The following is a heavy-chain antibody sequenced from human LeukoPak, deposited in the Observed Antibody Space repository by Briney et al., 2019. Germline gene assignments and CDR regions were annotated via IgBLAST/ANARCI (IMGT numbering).Heavy chain of an antibody. CDR3: ARVTRYGSGNYYYFDY. J-gene: IGHJ4*02. D-gene: IGHD3-10*01. CDR2: ISDSGGDT. CDR1: GFIFNNFA. V-gene: IGHV3-23*01. Sequence: PGGSLRLSCAASGFIFNNFALNWVRQAPGKGLEWVSDISDSGGDTYYADSVRGRFTISRDNFKNTLYLQMNSLRADDTAIYYCARVTRYGSGNYYYFDYWGQGTLVTVSS.